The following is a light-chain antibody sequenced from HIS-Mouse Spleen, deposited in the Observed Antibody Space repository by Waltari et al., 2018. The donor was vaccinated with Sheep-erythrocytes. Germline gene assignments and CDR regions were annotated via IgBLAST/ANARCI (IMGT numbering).Light chain of an antibody. CDR2: EDS. Sequence: SYELTQPPSVSVSPGQTARLPCSGDALPKKSAYLYQQKSGQAPVLVIYEDSKRPSGIPERFSGSSSGTMATLTISGAQVEDDADYYCYSTDSSGNHWVFGGGTKLTVL. CDR3: YSTDSSGNHWV. V-gene: IGLV3-10*01. CDR1: ALPKKS. J-gene: IGLJ3*02.